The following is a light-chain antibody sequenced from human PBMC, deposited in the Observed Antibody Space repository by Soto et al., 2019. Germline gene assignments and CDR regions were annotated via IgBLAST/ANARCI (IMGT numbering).Light chain of an antibody. CDR3: QVWDSGSDHYV. Sequence: SYELAQPPSVSVAPGQTAKISCGGDDIGSKSVHWYRQMPGQAPVLVVFDDFDRPSAIPERFSGSNSGNTATLTISRVEAGDEADYYCQVWDSGSDHYVFGTGTKLTVL. J-gene: IGLJ1*01. CDR2: DDF. V-gene: IGLV3-21*02. CDR1: DIGSKS.